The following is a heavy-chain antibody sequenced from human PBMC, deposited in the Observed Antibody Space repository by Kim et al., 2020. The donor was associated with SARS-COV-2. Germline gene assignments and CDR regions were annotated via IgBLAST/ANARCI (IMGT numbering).Heavy chain of an antibody. CDR1: GGSISSSNW. J-gene: IGHJ5*02. Sequence: SETLSLTCAVSGGSISSSNWWSWVRQPPGKGLEWIGEIYHSGSTNYNPSLKSRVTISVDKSKNQFSLKLSSVTAADTAVYYCARVRGGYCSSTSCYRWFDNWGQGTLVAVST. D-gene: IGHD2-2*02. CDR3: ARVRGGYCSSTSCYRWFDN. CDR2: IYHSGST. V-gene: IGHV4-4*02.